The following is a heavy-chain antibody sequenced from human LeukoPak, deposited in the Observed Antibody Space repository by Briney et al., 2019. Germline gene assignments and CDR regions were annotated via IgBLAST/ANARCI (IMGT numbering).Heavy chain of an antibody. V-gene: IGHV4-4*07. D-gene: IGHD3-10*01. CDR3: ARHMILLWFGHFDY. J-gene: IGHJ4*02. Sequence: SETLSLTCTVSGGSIRSYYWSWIRQPAGKGLEWIGRIYTSGSTNYNPSLMSRVTISVDTSKNQFSLKLSSVTAADTAVYYCARHMILLWFGHFDYWGQGTLVTVSS. CDR1: GGSIRSYY. CDR2: IYTSGST.